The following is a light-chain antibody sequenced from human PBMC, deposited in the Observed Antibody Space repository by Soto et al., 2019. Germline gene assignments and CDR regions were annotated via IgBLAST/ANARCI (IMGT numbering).Light chain of an antibody. Sequence: EIVMTQSPATLSVSPGERATLSCRASQSVSNNLAWYQQKPGQSPRLLIYGASTMATGIPARFSGSGSKTEFTLTISSLQAEDFAVYYCQQYNNWPWLTFGGGTKVDI. CDR2: GAS. J-gene: IGKJ4*01. V-gene: IGKV3-15*01. CDR3: QQYNNWPWLT. CDR1: QSVSNN.